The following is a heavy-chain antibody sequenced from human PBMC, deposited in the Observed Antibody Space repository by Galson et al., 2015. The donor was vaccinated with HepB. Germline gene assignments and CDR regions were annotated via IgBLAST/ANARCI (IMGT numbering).Heavy chain of an antibody. V-gene: IGHV1-46*01. CDR2: INPSGGIT. CDR3: ARGGGYSNYEVWFDP. CDR1: GNRFATAY. D-gene: IGHD4-11*01. Sequence: SVKVSCKASGNRFATAYMHWVRQAPGQGLEWMGIINPSGGITSYAQKFQGRVTMTRDTSTSTIYLELSSLRSDDTAVYYCARGGGYSNYEVWFDPWGQGTLVTVSS. J-gene: IGHJ5*02.